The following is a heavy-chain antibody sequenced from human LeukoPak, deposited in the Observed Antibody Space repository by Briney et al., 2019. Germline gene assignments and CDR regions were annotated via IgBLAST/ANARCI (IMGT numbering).Heavy chain of an antibody. V-gene: IGHV3-30-3*01. Sequence: GGSLRLSCAASGFTFSSYAMHWVRQAPGKGLEWVAVISYDGSNKYYADSVKGRFTISRDNSKNTLYLQMNSLRAEDTAVYYCAKVSSRRDAFDIWGQGTLVTVSS. CDR1: GFTFSSYA. D-gene: IGHD2-2*01. CDR2: ISYDGSNK. J-gene: IGHJ3*02. CDR3: AKVSSRRDAFDI.